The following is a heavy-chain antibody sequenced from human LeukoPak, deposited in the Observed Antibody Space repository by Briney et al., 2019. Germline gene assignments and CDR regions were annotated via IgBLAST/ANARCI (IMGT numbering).Heavy chain of an antibody. V-gene: IGHV3-7*04. CDR1: GFTFSSYW. Sequence: GGSLRLSCAASGFTFSSYWMSWVRQAPGKGLEWVANIKQDGSEKSYVDSVKGRFTISRDNAKHSLYLQMNSLRAEDTAVYYCARGGTYYDILTGYYTAWYFDYWGQGTLVTVSS. CDR3: ARGGTYYDILTGYYTAWYFDY. J-gene: IGHJ4*02. D-gene: IGHD3-9*01. CDR2: IKQDGSEK.